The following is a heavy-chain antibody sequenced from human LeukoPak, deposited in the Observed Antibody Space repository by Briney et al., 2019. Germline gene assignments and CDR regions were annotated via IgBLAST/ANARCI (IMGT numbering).Heavy chain of an antibody. J-gene: IGHJ6*03. CDR1: GGSISSYY. CDR3: ARSLWYSSGWYYYYYMDV. D-gene: IGHD6-19*01. CDR2: IYTSGST. Sequence: SETLSLTCTVSGGSISSYYWSWIRQPAGKGLEWIGRIYTSGSTNYNPSLKSRVTISVDTSKNQFSLKLSSVTAADTAVYYCARSLWYSSGWYYYYYMDVWGKGTTVTVSS. V-gene: IGHV4-4*07.